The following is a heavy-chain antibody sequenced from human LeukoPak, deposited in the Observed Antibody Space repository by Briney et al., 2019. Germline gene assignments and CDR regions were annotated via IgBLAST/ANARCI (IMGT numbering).Heavy chain of an antibody. Sequence: GGSLRLSCAASGFTFSSYWMSWVRQAPGKGLEWVANIKQDGSEKYYVDSVKGRFTISRDNSKNTLYLQMNSLRAEDTAVYYCAKVATTVTTFSHAFDYWGQGTLVTVSS. CDR2: IKQDGSEK. J-gene: IGHJ4*02. V-gene: IGHV3-7*03. CDR1: GFTFSSYW. D-gene: IGHD4-17*01. CDR3: AKVATTVTTFSHAFDY.